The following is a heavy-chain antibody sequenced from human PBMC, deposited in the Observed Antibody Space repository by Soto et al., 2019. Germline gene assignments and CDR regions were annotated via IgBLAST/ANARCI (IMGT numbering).Heavy chain of an antibody. J-gene: IGHJ4*02. D-gene: IGHD3-9*01. CDR2: ISGSGGST. CDR3: AKDSNYDILTGPTQYFDY. Sequence: GGSLRLSCAASGFTFSSYAMSWVRQAPGKGLEWVSAISGSGGSTYYADSVKGRFTISRDNSKNTLYLQMNSLRAEDTAVYYCAKDSNYDILTGPTQYFDYWGQGTLVTVSS. V-gene: IGHV3-23*01. CDR1: GFTFSSYA.